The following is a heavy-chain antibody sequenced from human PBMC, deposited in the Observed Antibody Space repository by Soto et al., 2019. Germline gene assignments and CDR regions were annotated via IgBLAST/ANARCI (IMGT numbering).Heavy chain of an antibody. V-gene: IGHV1-18*01. D-gene: IGHD3-16*01. CDR2: ISAYKGNT. CDR3: ARDLLRSDY. CDR1: GYTFTSYF. J-gene: IGHJ4*02. Sequence: QVQLMQSGPAVQKPGASVRVSCKASGYTFTSYFISWVRQAPGQGLEWKGWISAYKGNTNSVQKLQGRVTMTTDTSTSTTYMELRSLRSDDTAVYYCARDLLRSDYWGQGTLVTVSS.